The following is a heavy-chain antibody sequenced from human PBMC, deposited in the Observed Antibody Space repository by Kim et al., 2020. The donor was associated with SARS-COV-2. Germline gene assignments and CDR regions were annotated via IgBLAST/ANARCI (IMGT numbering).Heavy chain of an antibody. CDR2: IKSRSDGGTG. CDR1: GIPFSNAW. J-gene: IGHJ4*02. Sequence: GGSLRLSCAVSGIPFSNAWFNWVHQAPGKGLEWVGRIKSRSDGGTGDLAAPVKGRFAISRDDSKNMLYLVMNSLRTDDSGVYYCTTVSMRWGQGTLVTVS. V-gene: IGHV3-15*01. CDR3: TTVSMR. D-gene: IGHD3-16*01.